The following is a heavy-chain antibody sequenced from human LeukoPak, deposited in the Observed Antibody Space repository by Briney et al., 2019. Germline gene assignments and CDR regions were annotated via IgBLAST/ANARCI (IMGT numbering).Heavy chain of an antibody. Sequence: GGSLRLSCAASGFTFDDYGMSWVRQAPGKGLEWVAVIGYDGSNKYYADSVKGRFTISRDNPKKSLYPQMNSLRAEDTAVYYCAGTRDLRGDYFDYWGQGTLVTVSS. V-gene: IGHV3-33*08. CDR3: AGTRDLRGDYFDY. D-gene: IGHD3-10*01. CDR2: IGYDGSNK. CDR1: GFTFDDYG. J-gene: IGHJ4*02.